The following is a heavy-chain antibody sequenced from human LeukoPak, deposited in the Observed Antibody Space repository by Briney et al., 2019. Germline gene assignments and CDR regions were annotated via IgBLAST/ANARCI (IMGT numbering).Heavy chain of an antibody. V-gene: IGHV1-46*01. D-gene: IGHD1-26*01. J-gene: IGHJ4*02. CDR3: AREAGACDY. CDR2: INPSGGST. CDR1: GYTFSSYF. Sequence: ASVTVSCKASGYTFSSYFMHWVRQAPGQGLEWMGVINPSGGSTTYAQNFQGRVTMTRDMSTSTVYMELSSLRSEDTAVYYCAREAGACDYWGQGTLVTVSS.